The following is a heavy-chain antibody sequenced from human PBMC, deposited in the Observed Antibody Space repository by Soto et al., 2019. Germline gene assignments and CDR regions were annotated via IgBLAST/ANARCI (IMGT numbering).Heavy chain of an antibody. CDR2: IKQDGSEK. Sequence: EVQLVESGGGLVQPGGSLRLSCAASGFTFSSYWMSWVRQAPGKGLEWVANIKQDGSEKYYVDSVKGRFTISRDNAKNSLYLQMNSLRAEDTAVYYCARGRYSYGYYYYYYGMDVWGQGTTVTVSS. D-gene: IGHD5-18*01. J-gene: IGHJ6*02. V-gene: IGHV3-7*05. CDR1: GFTFSSYW. CDR3: ARGRYSYGYYYYYYGMDV.